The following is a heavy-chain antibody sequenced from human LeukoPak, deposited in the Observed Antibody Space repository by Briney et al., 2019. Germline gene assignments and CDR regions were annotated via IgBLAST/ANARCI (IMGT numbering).Heavy chain of an antibody. D-gene: IGHD3-9*01. J-gene: IGHJ4*02. Sequence: GGSLRLSCAASGFTFSSYSMNWVRQAPGKGLEWVSSISSSSSYIYYADSVKGRFTISRDNAKNSLYLQMNSLRAEDTAVYCCASLVFYDILTGPDYWGQGTLVTVSS. CDR3: ASLVFYDILTGPDY. V-gene: IGHV3-21*01. CDR2: ISSSSSYI. CDR1: GFTFSSYS.